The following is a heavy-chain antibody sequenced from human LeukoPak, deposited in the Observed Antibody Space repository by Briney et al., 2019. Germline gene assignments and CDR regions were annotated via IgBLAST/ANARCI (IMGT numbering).Heavy chain of an antibody. Sequence: GGSLRLSCIASGFSFSGYAMSWVRQAPGKGLEWVSAISGGGDSAYYADSVQGRFTISRDNSKNTLYLHMHSLRVEDTAVYYCASSIVGATNDAFDIWGQGTMVTVSS. V-gene: IGHV3-23*01. CDR1: GFSFSGYA. CDR2: ISGGGDSA. J-gene: IGHJ3*02. CDR3: ASSIVGATNDAFDI. D-gene: IGHD1-26*01.